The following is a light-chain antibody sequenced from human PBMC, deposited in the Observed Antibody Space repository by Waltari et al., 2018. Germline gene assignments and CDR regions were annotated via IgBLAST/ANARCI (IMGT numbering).Light chain of an antibody. CDR3: QQYGSSVLYT. CDR1: QSLTKRY. V-gene: IGKV3-20*01. CDR2: GAS. Sequence: EVVLTQSPDTLSLSPGERATLSCRASQSLTKRYLAWYQQKPGRAPRLLIYGASSRAAGITDRFSGSGAGTDFTLTISRLEPDDFAVYYCQQYGSSVLYTFGQGTKLEIK. J-gene: IGKJ2*01.